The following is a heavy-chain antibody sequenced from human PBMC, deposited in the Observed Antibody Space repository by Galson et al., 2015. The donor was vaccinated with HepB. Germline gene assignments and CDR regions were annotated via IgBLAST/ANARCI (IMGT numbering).Heavy chain of an antibody. CDR1: GFTFNSYG. D-gene: IGHD6-19*01. J-gene: IGHJ6*03. CDR2: ISYDETNK. V-gene: IGHV3-30*18. CDR3: AKDGPMNIEGAYYYMDV. Sequence: SLRLSCAASGFTFNSYGMNWVRQAPGKGLEWVAVISYDETNKYYADSVKGRFTIPRDNSKNTIYLQMNSLRAEDTAVYYCAKDGPMNIEGAYYYMDVWGKGTTVTVSS.